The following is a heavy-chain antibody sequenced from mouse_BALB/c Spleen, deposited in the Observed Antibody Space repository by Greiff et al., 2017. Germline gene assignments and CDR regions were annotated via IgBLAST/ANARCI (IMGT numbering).Heavy chain of an antibody. CDR2: ISSGGGST. CDR3: ADYYGSSYGGFAY. J-gene: IGHJ3*01. Sequence: EVKVEESGGGLVKPGGSLKLSCAASGFAFSSYDMSWVRQTPEKRLEWVAYISSGGGSTYYPDTVKGRFTISRDNAKNTLYLQMSSLKSEDTAMYDCADYYGSSYGGFAYWGQGTLVTVAA. CDR1: GFAFSSYD. V-gene: IGHV5-12-1*01. D-gene: IGHD1-1*01.